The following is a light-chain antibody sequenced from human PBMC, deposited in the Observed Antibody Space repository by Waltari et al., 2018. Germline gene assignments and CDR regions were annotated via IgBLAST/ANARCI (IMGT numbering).Light chain of an antibody. CDR3: QQYNNWRT. CDR1: QSISRN. J-gene: IGKJ2*01. CDR2: GAS. Sequence: EILMTQSPATLSVSPGEGATLSCRASQSISRNLAWYQQKPGQAPRLLIYGASTRAAGVPARFSGSGSGTEFTLTISRLQSEDFAVYYCQQYNNWRTFGQGTKLEIK. V-gene: IGKV3-15*01.